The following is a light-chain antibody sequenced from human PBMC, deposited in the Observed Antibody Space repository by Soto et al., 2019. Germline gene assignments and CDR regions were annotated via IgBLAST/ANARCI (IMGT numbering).Light chain of an antibody. CDR2: GAY. Sequence: EIVLTQSPGTLSLSPGERATLSCRASQSVTSSYLACYQQKPGQAPRLLIYGAYNRATGIPDRFSGSGSGTDFTLTISRLEPEDFAVYYCQEYGSSRTFGLGTKVEIK. CDR3: QEYGSSRT. J-gene: IGKJ1*01. V-gene: IGKV3-20*01. CDR1: QSVTSSY.